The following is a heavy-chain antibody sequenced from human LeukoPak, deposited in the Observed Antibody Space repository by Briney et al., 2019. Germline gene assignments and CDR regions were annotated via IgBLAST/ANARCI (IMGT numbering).Heavy chain of an antibody. CDR2: ISYDGSNK. CDR3: AKVLGGWQWLVTPFDY. J-gene: IGHJ4*02. Sequence: GGSLRLSCAASGFTVSSNYMSWVRQAPGKGLEWVAVISYDGSNKYYADSVKGRFTISRDNSKNTLYLQMNSLRAEDTAVYYCAKVLGGWQWLVTPFDYWGQGTLVTVSS. D-gene: IGHD6-19*01. V-gene: IGHV3-30*18. CDR1: GFTVSSNY.